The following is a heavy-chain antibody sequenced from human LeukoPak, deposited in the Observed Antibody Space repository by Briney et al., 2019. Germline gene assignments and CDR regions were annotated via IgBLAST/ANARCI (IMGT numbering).Heavy chain of an antibody. CDR2: IIPILGIA. J-gene: IGHJ3*02. Sequence: SVKVSCKASGGTFSSYAISWVRQAPGQGLEWMGRIIPILGIANYAQKFQGRVTITADKSTSTAYMELSSLRSEDTAVYYCARDAQNGYSSAPGAFDIWGQGTMVTVSS. D-gene: IGHD6-19*01. CDR3: ARDAQNGYSSAPGAFDI. V-gene: IGHV1-69*04. CDR1: GGTFSSYA.